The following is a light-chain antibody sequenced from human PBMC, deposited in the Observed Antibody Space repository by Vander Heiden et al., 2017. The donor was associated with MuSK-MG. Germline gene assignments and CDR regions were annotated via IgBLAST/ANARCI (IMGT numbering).Light chain of an antibody. CDR1: KLGDEF. Sequence: SYALTRRPSVSVSPGQTATITCSGDKLGDEFACWYQQKQGKSPGCGSYEDDKRPSGISERFSGANSGNKAHLNSGGTQAMDYSYEYCEEWDSGTYVFGTGTKVTVL. V-gene: IGLV3-1*01. CDR3: EEWDSGTYV. J-gene: IGLJ1*01. CDR2: EDD.